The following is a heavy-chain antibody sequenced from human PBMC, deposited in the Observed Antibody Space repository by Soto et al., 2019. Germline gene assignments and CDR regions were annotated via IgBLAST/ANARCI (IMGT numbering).Heavy chain of an antibody. V-gene: IGHV4-34*01. J-gene: IGHJ6*03. CDR2: INHSGST. CDR1: GGSFSGYY. D-gene: IGHD6-6*01. Sequence: SETLSLTCAVYGGSFSGYYWSWIRQPPGKGLEWIGEINHSGSTNYNPSLKSRVTISVDTSKNQFSLKLSSVTAADTAVCYCARGGSDSSSYYYYYMDVWGKGTTVTVSS. CDR3: ARGGSDSSSYYYYYMDV.